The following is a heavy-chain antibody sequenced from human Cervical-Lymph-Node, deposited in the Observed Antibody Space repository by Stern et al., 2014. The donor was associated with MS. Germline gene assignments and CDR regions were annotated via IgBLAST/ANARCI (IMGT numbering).Heavy chain of an antibody. CDR2: ITPYNGNI. Sequence: QVQLGQSGAEVKKTGSSVQISCKASGYTFTYRYLHWVRQAPGQAPEWMGWITPYNGNIKYAQKFQGRLTITREMSLSTIYMELSSLRSDDTAMYYCARSALYGDPHSFDSWGQGTQVSVSA. D-gene: IGHD2-21*02. J-gene: IGHJ3*01. V-gene: IGHV1-45*02. CDR1: GYTFTYRY. CDR3: ARSALYGDPHSFDS.